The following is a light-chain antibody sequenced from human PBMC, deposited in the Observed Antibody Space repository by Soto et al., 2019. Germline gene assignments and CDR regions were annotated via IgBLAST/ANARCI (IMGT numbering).Light chain of an antibody. V-gene: IGKV3-20*01. CDR2: GAS. J-gene: IGKJ5*01. CDR3: QQYATSPIT. Sequence: IVLTQSPATLSLSPGERATLSCRASQSVSSYLAWYQQKPGQAPRLVIYGASSRAAGIPDRLSGSGSGTDFTLTISRLEPEDFAVYYCQQYATSPITFGQGTRLEIK. CDR1: QSVSSY.